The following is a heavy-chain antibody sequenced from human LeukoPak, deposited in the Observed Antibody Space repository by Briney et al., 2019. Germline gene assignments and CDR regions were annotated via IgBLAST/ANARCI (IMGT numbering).Heavy chain of an antibody. D-gene: IGHD4-17*01. J-gene: IGHJ4*02. CDR2: INPNSGGT. CDR3: ARGRTTIDY. CDR1: GYTXTGYY. Sequence: ASVKVSCKTSGYTXTGYYMYWVRQAPGQGLEWMGWINPNSGGTHYPQIFQGRVTMTRDTSISTGYMEVNRLRSDDTAVYYCARGRTTIDYWGQGTLVTVSS. V-gene: IGHV1-2*02.